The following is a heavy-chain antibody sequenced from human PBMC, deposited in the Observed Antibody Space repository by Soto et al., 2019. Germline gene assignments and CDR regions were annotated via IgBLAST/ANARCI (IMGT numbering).Heavy chain of an antibody. D-gene: IGHD3-22*01. CDR1: GFTFSSYD. Sequence: PGGSLRLSCAASGFTFSSYDMHWVRQATGKGLEWVSAIGTAGDTYYPGSVKGRFTISRENAKNSLYLQMNSLRAGDTAVYYCAREGYDSSGYYYDYWGQGTLVTVSS. J-gene: IGHJ4*02. CDR2: IGTAGDT. V-gene: IGHV3-13*01. CDR3: AREGYDSSGYYYDY.